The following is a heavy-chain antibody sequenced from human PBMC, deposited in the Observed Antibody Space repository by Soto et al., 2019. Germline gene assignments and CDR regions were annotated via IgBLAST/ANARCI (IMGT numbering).Heavy chain of an antibody. CDR3: ARASGSYYDC. V-gene: IGHV4-31*03. CDR1: GGSISSGGYY. J-gene: IGHJ4*02. Sequence: QVQLQESGPGLVKPSQTLSLTCTVSGGSISSGGYYWSWIRQHPGKGLEWIGYIYYSGSTYYIPSLKSRITMSLDTSKNQFSLKLSSVTAADTAVYYCARASGSYYDCWGQGSLVTVSS. D-gene: IGHD1-26*01. CDR2: IYYSGST.